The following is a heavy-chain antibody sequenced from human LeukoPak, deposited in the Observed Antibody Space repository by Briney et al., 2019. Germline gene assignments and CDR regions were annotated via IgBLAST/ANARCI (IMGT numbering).Heavy chain of an antibody. D-gene: IGHD3-9*01. CDR2: VYTSGIT. V-gene: IGHV4-4*07. CDR1: GGFINSYY. J-gene: IGHJ6*03. CDR3: ARHNGFDRGYYYYMDV. Sequence: KPSETLSLTCTVSGGFINSYYWSWIRQPAGKGLEWIGRVYTSGITNYNPSLKSRITMSVDTSKNQFSLKLTSVTAAGTAVYYCARHNGFDRGYYYYMDVWGKGTTVTVSS.